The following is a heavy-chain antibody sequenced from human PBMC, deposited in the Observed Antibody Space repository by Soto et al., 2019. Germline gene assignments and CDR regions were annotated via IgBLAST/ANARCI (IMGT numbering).Heavy chain of an antibody. V-gene: IGHV4-59*01. CDR2: IYDTGISGYTPST. CDR3: ARGEDAFFYYGLDV. CDR1: GGSITSSY. Sequence: SETLSLTCTVSGGSITSSYWSWIRRPPGKGLEWIAYIYDTGISGYTPSTSYNPSLKSRVTMSVDTSKSQFSPKLTSVTAADTAVYYCARGEDAFFYYGLDVWGQGITVTVSS. J-gene: IGHJ6*02.